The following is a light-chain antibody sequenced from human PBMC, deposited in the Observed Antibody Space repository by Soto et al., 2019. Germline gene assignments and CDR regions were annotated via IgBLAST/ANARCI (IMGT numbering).Light chain of an antibody. CDR1: QSVSSSY. V-gene: IGKV3-20*01. CDR2: GAS. J-gene: IGKJ1*01. Sequence: EIPVTQSPATPSVSPGERATLSCRASQSVSSSYLAWYQQKPGQAPRLLIYGASSRATGIPDRFSGSGSGTDFTLTISRLEPEDFAVYYCQQYGSSPWTFGQGTTVDIK. CDR3: QQYGSSPWT.